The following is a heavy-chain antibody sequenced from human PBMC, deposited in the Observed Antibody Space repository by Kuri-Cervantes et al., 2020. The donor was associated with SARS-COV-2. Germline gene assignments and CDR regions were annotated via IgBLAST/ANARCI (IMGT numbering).Heavy chain of an antibody. CDR1: GFTFSSYA. Sequence: GESLKISCAASGFTFSSYAMSWVRQAPGKGLEWGSAISGSGGSTYYADSVKGRFTISRDNSKNTLYLQMNSLRAEDTAVYYCARDGSPGWVLPRPLIYGMDVWGQGTTVTVSS. D-gene: IGHD6-6*01. CDR2: ISGSGGST. CDR3: ARDGSPGWVLPRPLIYGMDV. V-gene: IGHV3-23*01. J-gene: IGHJ6*02.